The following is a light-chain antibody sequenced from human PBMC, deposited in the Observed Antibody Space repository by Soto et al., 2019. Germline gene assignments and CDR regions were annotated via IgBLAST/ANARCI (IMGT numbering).Light chain of an antibody. CDR2: GAS. Sequence: IVLTQSPGTLSLSPGERATLYCRSSQSVGSNLGWYQQKPGQAPRLLIYGASTRAIGIPARFSGSGSGTEFTLTISSLQSEDFAVYYCQQYNNWWKFGQGTKVDIK. CDR1: QSVGSN. V-gene: IGKV3-15*01. J-gene: IGKJ1*01. CDR3: QQYNNWWK.